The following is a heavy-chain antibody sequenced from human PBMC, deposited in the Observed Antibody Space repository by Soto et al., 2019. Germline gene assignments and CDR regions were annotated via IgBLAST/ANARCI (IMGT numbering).Heavy chain of an antibody. CDR3: ARGAGYCSSTICYDWLDP. D-gene: IGHD2-2*01. Sequence: SVKVPCKASGGTFSSYAISWVRQAPGQGLEWIGGIIPIFGTANYAQKFQGRVTITADESTSTAYMELSSLRSEETAVYYCARGAGYCSSTICYDWLDPWGQGTLVTVSS. CDR2: IIPIFGTA. CDR1: GGTFSSYA. V-gene: IGHV1-69*13. J-gene: IGHJ5*02.